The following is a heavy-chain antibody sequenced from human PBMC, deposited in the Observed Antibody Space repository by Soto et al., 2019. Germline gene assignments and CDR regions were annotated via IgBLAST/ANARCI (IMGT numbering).Heavy chain of an antibody. CDR2: ISYDGSNK. CDR1: GFTFSSYG. CDR3: AKDRPGIAAAGKGMDV. J-gene: IGHJ6*02. D-gene: IGHD6-13*01. V-gene: IGHV3-30*18. Sequence: GGSLRLSCAASGFTFSSYGMHWVRQAPGKGLEWVAVISYDGSNKYYADSVKGRFTISRDNSKNTLYLQMNSLRAEDRAVYYCAKDRPGIAAAGKGMDVWGQGTTVTVSS.